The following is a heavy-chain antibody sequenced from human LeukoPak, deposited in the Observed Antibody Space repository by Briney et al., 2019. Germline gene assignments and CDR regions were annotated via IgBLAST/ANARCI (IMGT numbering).Heavy chain of an antibody. D-gene: IGHD3-3*01. CDR1: GGSISSGGYY. Sequence: SETLSLTCTVSGGSISSGGYYWSWIRQPPGKGLEWIGYIYYSGSTNYNPSLKSRVTISVDTSKNQFSLKLSSVTAADTAVYYCARVPYYDFWSGYYFAGYYYGMDVWGQGTTVTVSS. CDR2: IYYSGST. V-gene: IGHV4-61*08. J-gene: IGHJ6*02. CDR3: ARVPYYDFWSGYYFAGYYYGMDV.